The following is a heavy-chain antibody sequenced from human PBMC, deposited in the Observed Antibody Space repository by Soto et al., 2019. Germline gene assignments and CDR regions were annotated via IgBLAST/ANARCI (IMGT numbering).Heavy chain of an antibody. V-gene: IGHV4-59*01. CDR1: GCPISSYY. CDR3: ARVTVGPPRGVAAAGYYYYYGMDV. D-gene: IGHD6-13*01. J-gene: IGHJ6*02. CDR2: IYYSGST. Sequence: SETLSLTCTVSGCPISSYYWIWIRQPPGKGLEWIGYIYYSGSTNYNPSLKSRVTIYVVTSQNQFSLKLSSVTAADTAVYYCARVTVGPPRGVAAAGYYYYYGMDVWGQGTTVTVSS.